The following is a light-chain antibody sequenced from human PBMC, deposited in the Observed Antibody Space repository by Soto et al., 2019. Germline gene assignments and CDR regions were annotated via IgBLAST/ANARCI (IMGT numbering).Light chain of an antibody. Sequence: EIVLTQSPGTLSLSPGERATLSCRASQSVSSSYLAWYQKKPGQAPRLLIYGASSRATGIPDRFSGSGSGTDFTLTISRLEPEDFAVYYCQQYGSSPRYTFGQVTKLEIK. V-gene: IGKV3-20*01. CDR3: QQYGSSPRYT. J-gene: IGKJ2*01. CDR2: GAS. CDR1: QSVSSSY.